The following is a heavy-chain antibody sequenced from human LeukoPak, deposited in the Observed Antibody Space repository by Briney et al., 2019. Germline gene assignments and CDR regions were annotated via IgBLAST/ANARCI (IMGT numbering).Heavy chain of an antibody. CDR1: GVSISSYY. D-gene: IGHD3-10*01. CDR3: ARDEYYYGSGSYRYDY. J-gene: IGHJ4*02. Sequence: PSETLSLTCSFSGVSISSYYWSWIRQPAGRGLEWIGRIHTSGSTNYNPSLKSRVTMSVDTSKNQFSLKLKSVTAADTAVYYCARDEYYYGSGSYRYDYWGQGTLVTVSS. CDR2: IHTSGST. V-gene: IGHV4-4*07.